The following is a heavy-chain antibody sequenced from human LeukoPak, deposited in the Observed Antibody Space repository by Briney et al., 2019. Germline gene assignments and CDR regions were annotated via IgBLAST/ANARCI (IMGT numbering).Heavy chain of an antibody. D-gene: IGHD4-17*01. J-gene: IGHJ4*02. CDR1: GYTFTGYY. CDR2: INPNSGGT. V-gene: IGHV1-2*06. Sequence: ASVKVSCKASGYTFTGYYMHWVRQAPGQGLEWMGRINPNSGGTNYAQKFQGRVTMTRDTSISTAYMELSRLRSDDTAVYYCAKARLGEDYGDYVPFGYWGQGTLVTVSS. CDR3: AKARLGEDYGDYVPFGY.